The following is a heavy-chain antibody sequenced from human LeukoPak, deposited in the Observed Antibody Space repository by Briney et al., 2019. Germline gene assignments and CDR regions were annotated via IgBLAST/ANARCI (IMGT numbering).Heavy chain of an antibody. CDR1: GYSFTSYW. D-gene: IGHD4-23*01. J-gene: IGHJ4*02. Sequence: GESLKISCKGSGYSFTSYWIGWVRQMPGEGLEWMGIIYPGDSDTRYGPSFQGQVTISADKSISTAYLQWSSLKASDTAMYYCARTRYYGGNSSYYFDYWGQGTLVTVSS. CDR2: IYPGDSDT. CDR3: ARTRYYGGNSSYYFDY. V-gene: IGHV5-51*01.